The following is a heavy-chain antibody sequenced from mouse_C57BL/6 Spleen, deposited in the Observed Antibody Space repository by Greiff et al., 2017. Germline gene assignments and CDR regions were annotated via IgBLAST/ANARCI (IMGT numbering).Heavy chain of an antibody. V-gene: IGHV1-18*01. CDR1: GYTFTDYN. Sequence: VQPQQSGPELVKPGASVKIPCKASGYTFTDYNMDWVKQSHGKSLEWIGDINPNNGGTIYTQKFKGKATLTVDKSSSTAYMELRSLTSEDTAVYYCAREAGTWFAYWGQGTLVTVSA. J-gene: IGHJ3*01. D-gene: IGHD3-3*01. CDR3: AREAGTWFAY. CDR2: INPNNGGT.